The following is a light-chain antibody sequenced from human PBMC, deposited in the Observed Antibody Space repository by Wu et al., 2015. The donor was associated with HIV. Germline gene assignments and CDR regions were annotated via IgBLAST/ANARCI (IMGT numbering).Light chain of an antibody. Sequence: DIQMTQSPSSLSASVGDRVTITCRASQGINYYLAWYQQKQGKVPKLLIYAASTLQSGVPSRFSGSGSGTDFTLTISSLQPEDVATYYCQKYNTAPWTFGQGTKVEMK. CDR3: QKYNTAPWT. V-gene: IGKV1-27*01. J-gene: IGKJ1*01. CDR1: QGINYY. CDR2: AAS.